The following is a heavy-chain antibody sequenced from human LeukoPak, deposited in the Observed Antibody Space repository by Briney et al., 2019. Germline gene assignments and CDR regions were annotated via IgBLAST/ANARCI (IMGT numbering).Heavy chain of an antibody. CDR3: ARAVAYNGGFDS. D-gene: IGHD3-16*01. CDR2: INSDGSTT. V-gene: IGHV3-74*01. Sequence: GGSLRLSCAASGFTFSNYWMHWVRQAPGKGLVWVSRINSDGSTTTYADSMKGRFTISRDNAKNTLYLQMNSLRAEDTAVYYCARAVAYNGGFDSWGQGTLVTAS. J-gene: IGHJ4*02. CDR1: GFTFSNYW.